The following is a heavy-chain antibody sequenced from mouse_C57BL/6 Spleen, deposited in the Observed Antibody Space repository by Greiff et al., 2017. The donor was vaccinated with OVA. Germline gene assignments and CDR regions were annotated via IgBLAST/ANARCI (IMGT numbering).Heavy chain of an antibody. CDR2: IDPSDSYT. CDR3: ARCYSPYAMDY. CDR1: GYTFTSYW. Sequence: QVQLQQPGAELVMPGASVKLSCKASGYTFTSYWMHWVKQRPGQGLEWIGEIDPSDSYTNYNQKFKGKSTLTVDKSSSTAYMQLRSLTSEDSAVYYYARCYSPYAMDYWGQGTSVTVSS. J-gene: IGHJ4*01. D-gene: IGHD2-12*01. V-gene: IGHV1-69*01.